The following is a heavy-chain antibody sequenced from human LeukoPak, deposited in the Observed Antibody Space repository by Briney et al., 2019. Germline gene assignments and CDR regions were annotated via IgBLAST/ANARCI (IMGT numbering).Heavy chain of an antibody. D-gene: IGHD1-26*01. CDR2: MNPDSGNT. J-gene: IGHJ4*02. V-gene: IGHV1-8*01. CDR1: GYTFTSYD. CDR3: AKQSGSYSANDY. Sequence: ASVKVSCKASGYTFTSYDINWVRQATGQGLEWMGWMNPDSGNTGYAQKFQGRVTMTRNTSISTAYMELSSLRSEDTAVYYCAKQSGSYSANDYWGQGTLVTVSP.